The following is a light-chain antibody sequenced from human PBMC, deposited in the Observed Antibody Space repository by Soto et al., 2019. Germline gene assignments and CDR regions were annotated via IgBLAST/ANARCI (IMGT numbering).Light chain of an antibody. CDR3: QYSCSSPYT. CDR2: VAS. J-gene: IGKJ2*01. CDR1: QSVSGNS. Sequence: EIVLTQSPGPLSLSPGDGATLACRASQSVSGNSLTWYQQKPGQAPRLLIYVASTRATGIPDKFSGSWSGTDFTLTISRLDTEDLAEYDCQYSCSSPYTCGQGTKLEL. V-gene: IGKV3-20*01.